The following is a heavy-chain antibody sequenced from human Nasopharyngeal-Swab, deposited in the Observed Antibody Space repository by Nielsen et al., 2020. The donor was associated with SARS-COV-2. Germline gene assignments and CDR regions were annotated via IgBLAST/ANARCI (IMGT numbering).Heavy chain of an antibody. Sequence: ASVTVSCKASGYTFTSYYMHWVRQAPGQGLEWMGIINPSGGSTSYAQKFQGRVTMTRDTSTSTVYMELSSLRSEDTAVYYCARDRISQQLVRGFWFDPWGQGTLVTVSS. CDR3: ARDRISQQLVRGFWFDP. D-gene: IGHD6-13*01. CDR2: INPSGGST. CDR1: GYTFTSYY. V-gene: IGHV1-46*01. J-gene: IGHJ5*02.